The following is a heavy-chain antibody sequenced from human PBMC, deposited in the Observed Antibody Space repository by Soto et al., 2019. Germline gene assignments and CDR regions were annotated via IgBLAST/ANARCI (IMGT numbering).Heavy chain of an antibody. V-gene: IGHV3-7*03. J-gene: IGHJ3*02. CDR3: ARDWGRIDGYNGLDAFDI. D-gene: IGHD5-12*01. Sequence: EVQLVESGGGLVQPGGSLRLSCAASGFTFSSYWMSWVRQAPGKGLEWVANIKQDGSEKYYVDSVKGRFTISRDNAKNSLYLQMNSLRAEDTAVYYCARDWGRIDGYNGLDAFDIWGQGTMVTVSS. CDR1: GFTFSSYW. CDR2: IKQDGSEK.